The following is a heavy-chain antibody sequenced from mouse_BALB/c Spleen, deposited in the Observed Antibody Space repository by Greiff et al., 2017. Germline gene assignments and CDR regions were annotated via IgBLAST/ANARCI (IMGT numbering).Heavy chain of an antibody. CDR3: TRPNGNYGFFDY. D-gene: IGHD2-1*01. CDR1: GFTFSNYW. J-gene: IGHJ2*01. Sequence: EVKLVESGGGLVQPGGSMKLSCVASGFTFSNYWMNWVRQSPEKGLEWVAEIRLKSNNYATHYAESVKGRFTISRDDSTSSVYLQMNNLRAEDTGIYYCTRPNGNYGFFDYWGQGTTLTVSS. CDR2: IRLKSNNYAT. V-gene: IGHV6-6*02.